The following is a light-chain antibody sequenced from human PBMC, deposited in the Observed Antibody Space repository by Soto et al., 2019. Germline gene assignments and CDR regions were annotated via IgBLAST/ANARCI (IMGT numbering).Light chain of an antibody. CDR3: MLPSQFPLT. J-gene: IGKJ4*01. CDR1: QSLVHSDGNTY. Sequence: DIVLTQTPLSSPVTLGQPASISCRSSQSLVHSDGNTYLNWLQQRPGQPPRPLIYEVSNRFSGVPDRFSGSGAGTDFTLEISREEAEDVGVYYCMLPSQFPLTFGGGTKVEIK. V-gene: IGKV2-24*01. CDR2: EVS.